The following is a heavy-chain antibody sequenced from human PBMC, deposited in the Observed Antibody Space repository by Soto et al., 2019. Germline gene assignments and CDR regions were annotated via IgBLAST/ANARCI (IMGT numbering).Heavy chain of an antibody. Sequence: QVQLVQSGAEVKKPGASVKVSCKASGDTFTNFDLTWVRQATGQGLEWMGWMRANSGDTGHAQKFQGRVSMTRSTSISTAYMELSSLRAEDTAVYYCARYIYGQGFKAWGQGTLVIVSS. CDR3: ARYIYGQGFKA. V-gene: IGHV1-8*01. CDR1: GDTFTNFD. J-gene: IGHJ5*02. CDR2: MRANSGDT. D-gene: IGHD5-18*01.